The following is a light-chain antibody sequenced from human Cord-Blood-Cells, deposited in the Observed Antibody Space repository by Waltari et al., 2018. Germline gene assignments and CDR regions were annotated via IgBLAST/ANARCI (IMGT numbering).Light chain of an antibody. CDR1: SSDVGSYNL. CDR3: CSYAGSSTLV. V-gene: IGLV2-23*01. J-gene: IGLJ3*02. Sequence: QSALTQPASVSGSPGQSITISCTGTSSDVGSYNLVPWYQQHPGKAPNLMIYEGSKRPSGVSNRFSGSKSGNTDSLTISGLQAEDEADYYCCSYAGSSTLVFGGGTKLTVL. CDR2: EGS.